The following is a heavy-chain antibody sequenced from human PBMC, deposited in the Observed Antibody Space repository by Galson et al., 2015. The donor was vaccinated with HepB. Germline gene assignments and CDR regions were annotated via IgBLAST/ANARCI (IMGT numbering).Heavy chain of an antibody. J-gene: IGHJ6*03. CDR1: GFTFSSYW. Sequence: SLRLSCAASGFTFSSYWMSWVRQAPGKGLEWVANIKQDGSEKYYVDSVKGRFTISRDNAKNSLYLQMNSLRAEDTAVYYCARDQNSRGNYDFWPNFNYYYYYYMDVWGKGTTVTVSS. CDR3: ARDQNSRGNYDFWPNFNYYYYYYMDV. CDR2: IKQDGSEK. V-gene: IGHV3-7*01. D-gene: IGHD3-3*01.